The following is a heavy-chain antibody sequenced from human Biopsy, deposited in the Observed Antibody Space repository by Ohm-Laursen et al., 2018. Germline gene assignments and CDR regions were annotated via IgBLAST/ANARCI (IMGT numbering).Heavy chain of an antibody. CDR2: IYYSGNT. CDR3: ARDDDGRCLGDAFDL. V-gene: IGHV4-31*03. J-gene: IGHJ3*01. D-gene: IGHD1-26*01. Sequence: SQTLSLTCTVSSGSIRTGDYYWTWIRQQPGKGLEWIGSIYYSGNTKYNPSLQSRLSMSVDKSKNQFSLKLSSVAAADKAVYYCARDDDGRCLGDAFDLWGQGRMVTVSS. CDR1: SGSIRTGDYY.